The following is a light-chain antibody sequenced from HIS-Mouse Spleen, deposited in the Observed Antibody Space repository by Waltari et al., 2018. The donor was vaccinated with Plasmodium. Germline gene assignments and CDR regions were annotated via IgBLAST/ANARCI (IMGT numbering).Light chain of an antibody. Sequence: DIQMTQSPFSLSATVGERVTITCRASQSIISYLKWYQQKPGKAPKLLFYAASSLQSGVALRVSGSGSGTEYTLTNSSLQPVDSATYYGQQSNSTPQLTFGGGTKVELK. CDR2: AAS. CDR3: QQSNSTPQLT. J-gene: IGKJ4*01. CDR1: QSIISY. V-gene: IGKV1-39*01.